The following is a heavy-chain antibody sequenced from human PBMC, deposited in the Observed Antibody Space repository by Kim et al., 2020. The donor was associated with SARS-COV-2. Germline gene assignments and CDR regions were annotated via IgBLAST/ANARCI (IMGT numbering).Heavy chain of an antibody. CDR3: AREGLAVAGNNWFDP. J-gene: IGHJ5*02. Sequence: SETLSLTCTVSGGSISSYYWSWIRQPPGKGLEWIGYIYYSGSTNYNPSLKSRVTISVDTSKNQFSLKLSSVTAADTAVYYCAREGLAVAGNNWFDPWGQG. D-gene: IGHD6-19*01. CDR2: IYYSGST. V-gene: IGHV4-59*01. CDR1: GGSISSYY.